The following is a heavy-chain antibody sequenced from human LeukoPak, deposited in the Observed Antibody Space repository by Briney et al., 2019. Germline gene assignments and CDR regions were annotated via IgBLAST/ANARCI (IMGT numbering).Heavy chain of an antibody. D-gene: IGHD4-17*01. CDR1: GYTFNNHY. CDR3: ATSTAYGDLFDY. J-gene: IGHJ4*02. V-gene: IGHV1-24*01. CDR2: FDPEDGET. Sequence: APVKVSCKASGYTFNNHYMHWVRQAPGKGLEWMGGFDPEDGETIYAQKFQGRVTMTEDTSTDTAYMELSSLRSEDTAVHYCATSTAYGDLFDYWGQGTLVTVSS.